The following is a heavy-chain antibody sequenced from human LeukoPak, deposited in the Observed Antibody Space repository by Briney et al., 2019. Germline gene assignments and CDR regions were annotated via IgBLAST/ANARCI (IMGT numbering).Heavy chain of an antibody. CDR1: GFTSRSYW. Sequence: GGSLRLACAASGFTSRSYWMHSVRQAPGKGLVWVSRINSDGSSINYADSVKGRFTISRDNAKNTLYLQMNSLRAEDTAVYYCARDPGHSNFVADSWGQGTLVTVSS. CDR2: INSDGSSI. D-gene: IGHD4-11*01. J-gene: IGHJ4*02. V-gene: IGHV3-74*01. CDR3: ARDPGHSNFVADS.